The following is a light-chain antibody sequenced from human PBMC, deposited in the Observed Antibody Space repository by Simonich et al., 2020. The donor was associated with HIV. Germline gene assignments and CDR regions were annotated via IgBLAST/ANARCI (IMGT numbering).Light chain of an antibody. V-gene: IGKV2-28*01. CDR1: QSLLHSNVYNF. CDR3: MQALQTPYT. CDR2: LNS. Sequence: DIVMTQSPLSLPVTPGEPASISCRSSQSLLHSNVYNFLDCYLQKPGQSPQLLIYLNSNRASGVPDRFSGSGSGTDFTLKISRVEAEDVGVYYCMQALQTPYTFGQWTKLDFK. J-gene: IGKJ2*01.